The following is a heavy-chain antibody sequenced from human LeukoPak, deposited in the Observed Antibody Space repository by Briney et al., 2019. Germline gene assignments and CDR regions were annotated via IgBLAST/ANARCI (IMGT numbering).Heavy chain of an antibody. V-gene: IGHV3-23*01. CDR3: AHLYDSSGYYYY. J-gene: IGHJ4*02. CDR2: ISGSGGST. D-gene: IGHD3-22*01. CDR1: GFTFSSYA. Sequence: GGSLRLSCAASGFTFSSYAMSWIRQAPGEGLEWVSAISGSGGSTYYADSVKGRFTISRDNSKNTLYLQMNSLRAEDTAVYYCAHLYDSSGYYYYWGQGTLITVSS.